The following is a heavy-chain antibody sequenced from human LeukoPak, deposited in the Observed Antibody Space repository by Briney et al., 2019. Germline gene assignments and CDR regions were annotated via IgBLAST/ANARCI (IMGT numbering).Heavy chain of an antibody. Sequence: SETLSLTCTVSGGSVSSGSYYWSWIGQPPGKGLEWIGYIYYSGSTNYNPSLKSRVTISVDTSKNQFSLKLSSVTAADTAVYYCARGDGGYPHWGQGTLVTVSS. CDR2: IYYSGST. J-gene: IGHJ4*02. D-gene: IGHD5-12*01. V-gene: IGHV4-61*01. CDR1: GGSVSSGSYY. CDR3: ARGDGGYPH.